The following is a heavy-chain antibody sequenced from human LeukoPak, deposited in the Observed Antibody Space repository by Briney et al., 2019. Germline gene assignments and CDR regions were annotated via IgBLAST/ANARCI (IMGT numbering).Heavy chain of an antibody. Sequence: SETLSLTCTVSGGSISSGDYYWSWIRQPPGMGLEWIGYIYYSGSTYYNSSLKSRVTISVDTYKNQFFQKLSFVAAADTAVYYCARGLEGFGLFHWFDPWGQGTLVTVSS. D-gene: IGHD3-3*01. J-gene: IGHJ5*02. CDR3: ARGLEGFGLFHWFDP. CDR1: GGSISSGDYY. CDR2: IYYSGST. V-gene: IGHV4-30-4*01.